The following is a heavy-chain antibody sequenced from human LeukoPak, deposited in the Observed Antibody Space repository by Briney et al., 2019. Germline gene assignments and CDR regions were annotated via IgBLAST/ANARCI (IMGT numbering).Heavy chain of an antibody. CDR1: GFTFSSYW. J-gene: IGHJ6*02. D-gene: IGHD3-10*01. V-gene: IGHV3-7*01. CDR3: ARSITMVRGVIIKTDYYYGMDV. CDR2: IKQDGSEK. Sequence: PGGSLRLSCAASGFTFSSYWMSWVRQAPGKGLEGVANIKQDGSEKYYVDSVKGRFTISRDNPKNSLYLQMNSLRAEDTAVYYCARSITMVRGVIIKTDYYYGMDVWGQGTTVTVSS.